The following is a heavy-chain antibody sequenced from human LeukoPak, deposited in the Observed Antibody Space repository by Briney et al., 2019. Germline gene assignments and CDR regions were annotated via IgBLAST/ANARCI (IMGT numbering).Heavy chain of an antibody. Sequence: ASVKVSCKASGYTFTGYYMHWVRQAPGQGLEWMGWINPNSGGTNYAQKFQGRVTMTRDTSISTAYMELSSLRSDDTAVYYCARGSDDFWSGYSPPYWGQGTLVTVSS. J-gene: IGHJ4*02. D-gene: IGHD3-3*01. CDR2: INPNSGGT. V-gene: IGHV1-2*02. CDR1: GYTFTGYY. CDR3: ARGSDDFWSGYSPPY.